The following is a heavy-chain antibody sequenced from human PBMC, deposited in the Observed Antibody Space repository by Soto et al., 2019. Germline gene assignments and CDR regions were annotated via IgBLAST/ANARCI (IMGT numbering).Heavy chain of an antibody. CDR2: ISCSSSYI. V-gene: IGHV3-21*01. D-gene: IGHD3-22*01. Sequence: EVQLVESGGGLVKPGGSLRLSCAASGFTFSSYSMNWVRQAPGKGLEWVSSISCSSSYIYYADSVKGRFTNPRDNAKNSLYLQMNSLRAEDTAVYYCARVVDYCDPYYYYGMDVWGQGTTVTVSS. CDR3: ARVVDYCDPYYYYGMDV. J-gene: IGHJ6*02. CDR1: GFTFSSYS.